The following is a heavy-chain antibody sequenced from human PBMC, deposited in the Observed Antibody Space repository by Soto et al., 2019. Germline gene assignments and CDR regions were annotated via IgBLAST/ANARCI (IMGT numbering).Heavy chain of an antibody. V-gene: IGHV3-33*01. CDR2: IWYDGSNK. J-gene: IGHJ6*03. D-gene: IGHD3-3*01. CDR1: GFTFCSYG. CDR3: ARDPSITIFGVVIPQDYYYYYMDV. Sequence: GGSLRLSCAASGFTFCSYGMHRVSQAPGKGLEWVAVIWYDGSNKYYADSVKGRFTISRDNSKNTLYLQMNSLRAEDTAVYYCARDPSITIFGVVIPQDYYYYYMDVWGKGTTVTVSS.